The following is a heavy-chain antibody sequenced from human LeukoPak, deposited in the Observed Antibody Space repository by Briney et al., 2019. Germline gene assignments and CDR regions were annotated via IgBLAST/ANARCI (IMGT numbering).Heavy chain of an antibody. CDR1: GGSISSYY. J-gene: IGHJ3*02. D-gene: IGHD3-22*01. CDR3: ATVTMIEPYAFDI. CDR2: INHSGST. V-gene: IGHV4-34*01. Sequence: SETLSLTCTVSGGSISSYYWSWIRQPPGKGLEWIGEINHSGSTNYNPSLKSRVTISVDTSKNQFSLKLSSVTAADTAVYYCATVTMIEPYAFDIWGQGTMVTVSS.